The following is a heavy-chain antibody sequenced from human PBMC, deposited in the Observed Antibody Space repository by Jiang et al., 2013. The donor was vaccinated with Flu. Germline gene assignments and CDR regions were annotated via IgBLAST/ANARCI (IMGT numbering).Heavy chain of an antibody. CDR1: GASMNSYY. CDR3: ARLSYYDSTGNFGF. Sequence: SGASMNSYYWSWIRQRPGEGPEWIGYIYYSGSTRYNPSLKSRVTILIDTSKKQFSLKLSSVTAADTAVYYCARLSYYDSTGNFGFWGQGTLVTVSS. J-gene: IGHJ4*02. D-gene: IGHD3-22*01. V-gene: IGHV4-59*12. CDR2: IYYSGST.